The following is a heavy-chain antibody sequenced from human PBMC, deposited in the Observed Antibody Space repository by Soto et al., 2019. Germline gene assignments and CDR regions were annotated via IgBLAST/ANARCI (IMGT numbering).Heavy chain of an antibody. CDR3: ARDLNSKPTIFGVHPYYYHYGMDV. V-gene: IGHV4-59*01. CDR1: GGSISSYY. J-gene: IGHJ6*02. D-gene: IGHD3-3*01. Sequence: SETLSLTCTVSGGSISSYYWSWIRQPPGKGLEWIGYIYYSGSTNYNPSLKSRVTISVDTSKNQFSLKLSSVTAADTAVYYCARDLNSKPTIFGVHPYYYHYGMDVWPQGTTDTVSS. CDR2: IYYSGST.